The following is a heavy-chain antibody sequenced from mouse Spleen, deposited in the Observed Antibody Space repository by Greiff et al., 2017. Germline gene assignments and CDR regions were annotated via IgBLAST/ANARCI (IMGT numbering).Heavy chain of an antibody. D-gene: IGHD3-3*01. CDR2: IDPENGDT. CDR1: GFNIKDDY. V-gene: IGHV14-4*01. J-gene: IGHJ2*01. CDR3: TTGDVGNYFDY. Sequence: VQLQQSGAELVRPGASVKLSCTASGFNIKDDYMHWVKQRPEQGLEWIGWIDPENGDTEYASKFQGKATITADTSSNTAYLQLSSLTSEDTAVYYCTTGDVGNYFDYWGQGTTLTVSS.